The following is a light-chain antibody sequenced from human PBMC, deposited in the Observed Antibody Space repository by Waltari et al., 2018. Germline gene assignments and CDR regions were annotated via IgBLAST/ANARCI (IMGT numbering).Light chain of an antibody. CDR3: QQYYNYPYT. CDR2: AAS. CDR1: QGINTD. Sequence: AIRITQSPSSFSASTGDRVTMTCRASQGINTDVPWYQQKPGKAPNLLIYAASTLQSGVPSRFSGSGSGTDFTLTISCLQSEDFATYYCQQYYNYPYTFGQGTKVEIK. V-gene: IGKV1-8*01. J-gene: IGKJ2*01.